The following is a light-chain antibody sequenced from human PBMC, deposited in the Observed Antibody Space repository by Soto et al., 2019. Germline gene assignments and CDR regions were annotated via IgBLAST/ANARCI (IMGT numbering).Light chain of an antibody. J-gene: IGKJ1*01. V-gene: IGKV3-20*01. Sequence: EVVLTQSPATLSVSPGERATLSCRTSQSVGNNLAWYQQKPGQAPRLLIHGASTRATGIPDRFSGSGSGTDFTLTISRLEPEDFAVYYCQQYGSSGTFGQGTKVDIK. CDR1: QSVGNN. CDR2: GAS. CDR3: QQYGSSGT.